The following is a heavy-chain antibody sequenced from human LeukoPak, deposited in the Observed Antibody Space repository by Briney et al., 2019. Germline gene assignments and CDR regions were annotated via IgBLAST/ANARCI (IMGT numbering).Heavy chain of an antibody. CDR1: GFSFSTYW. V-gene: IGHV3-7*01. CDR3: ARRSYPGVITVYYYYYMDV. CDR2: IKQDGGEK. J-gene: IGHJ6*03. D-gene: IGHD3-10*01. Sequence: GGSLRLSCVASGFSFSTYWMSWVRQAPGKGLEWVANIKQDGGEKYYVDSVKGRFTISRDSAKNSVYLQMNRLRVEDTAVYYCARRSYPGVITVYYYYYMDVWGKGTPVTVSS.